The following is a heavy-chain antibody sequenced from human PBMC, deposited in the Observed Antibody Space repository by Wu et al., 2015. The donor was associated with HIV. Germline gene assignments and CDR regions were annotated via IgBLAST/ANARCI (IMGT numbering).Heavy chain of an antibody. D-gene: IGHD6-25*01. CDR3: ARDRSGFYYYMDV. Sequence: QVQLVQSGAEVKKPGSSVKVSCKASGGTFTGYYMHWVRQAPGQGLEWMGWINPKSGGTNYAQKFQGRVTMTRDTSISTAYMELSRLRSDDTAVYYCARDRSGFYYYMDVWGKGTTVSVSS. V-gene: IGHV1-2*02. J-gene: IGHJ6*03. CDR1: GGTFTGYY. CDR2: INPKSGGT.